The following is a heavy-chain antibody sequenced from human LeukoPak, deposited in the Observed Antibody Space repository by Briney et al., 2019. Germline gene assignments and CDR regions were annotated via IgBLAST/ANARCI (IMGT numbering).Heavy chain of an antibody. Sequence: PSETLSLTCTVSGGSISSYYWSWIRQPPGKGLEWIGYIYKGSTNYNPSLKSRVTISVVTSKNQFSLKLRSVTAADTAVYYCARLTRDGYTTFWGQGTLVTVSS. CDR2: IYKGST. CDR1: GGSISSYY. D-gene: IGHD5-24*01. CDR3: ARLTRDGYTTF. J-gene: IGHJ4*02. V-gene: IGHV4-59*01.